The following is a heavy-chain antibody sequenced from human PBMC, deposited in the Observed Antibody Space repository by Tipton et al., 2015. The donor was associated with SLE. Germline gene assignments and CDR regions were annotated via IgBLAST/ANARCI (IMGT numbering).Heavy chain of an antibody. CDR3: ASQTLGAVADDV. Sequence: QVQLVQSGPEVKKPGASVKVSCKASGYTFTSYDINWVRQATGQGLEWMGWMNPNSGNTGYAQKFQGRVTMTRNTSISTAYMEPSSLRSEDTAVYYCASQTLGAVADDVWGQGTTVTVSS. D-gene: IGHD6-19*01. CDR2: MNPNSGNT. J-gene: IGHJ6*02. V-gene: IGHV1-8*01. CDR1: GYTFTSYD.